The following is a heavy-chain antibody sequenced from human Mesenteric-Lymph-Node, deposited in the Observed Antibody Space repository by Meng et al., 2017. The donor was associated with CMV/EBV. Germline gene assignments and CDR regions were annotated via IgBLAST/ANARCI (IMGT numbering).Heavy chain of an antibody. J-gene: IGHJ4*02. CDR1: GSISSSTYY. CDR3: AREEKGIAIFGVCDY. V-gene: IGHV4-39*02. CDR2: IYYSGTT. Sequence: GSISSSTYYGGWTRQPPGKGLEWIGSIYYSGTTYYNSSLKSRVTISVDTSKNQFSLKLSSVTAADTAVYYCAREEKGIAIFGVCDYWGQGTLVTVSS. D-gene: IGHD3-3*01.